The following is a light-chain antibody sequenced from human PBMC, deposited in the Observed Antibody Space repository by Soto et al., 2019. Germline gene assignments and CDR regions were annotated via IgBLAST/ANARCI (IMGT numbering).Light chain of an antibody. V-gene: IGLV2-14*01. CDR2: AVT. CDR3: SSYTSSSTL. Sequence: QSVLTQPASVSGSPGQSITISCTGTSSDGGGYNYVSWYQQHPGKAPKLMIYAVTDRPSGVSSRFSGSKSVNTAALTISWLKAEDEADYYCSSYTSSSTLFGTGTKVTV. CDR1: SSDGGGYNY. J-gene: IGLJ1*01.